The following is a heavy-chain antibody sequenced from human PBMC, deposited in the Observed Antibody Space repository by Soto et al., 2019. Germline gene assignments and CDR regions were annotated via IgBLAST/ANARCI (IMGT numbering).Heavy chain of an antibody. D-gene: IGHD2-8*01. CDR3: ARSVCTNGVCRAVDY. V-gene: IGHV1-69*02. CDR1: GGTFSSYT. Sequence: QVQLVQSGAEVKKPGSSVKVSCKASGGTFSSYTISWVRQAPGQGLEWMGRIIPILGIANYAQKFQGRVTITADKSTSTAYMELSSLRSEDTAVYYCARSVCTNGVCRAVDYWVQGTLVTVSS. CDR2: IIPILGIA. J-gene: IGHJ4*02.